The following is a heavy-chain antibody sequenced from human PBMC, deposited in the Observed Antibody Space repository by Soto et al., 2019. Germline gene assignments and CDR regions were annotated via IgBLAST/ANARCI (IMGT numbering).Heavy chain of an antibody. CDR3: AREDFWSGYYTGGIDY. CDR2: ISTHNGNT. CDR1: GYTFTSYG. J-gene: IGHJ4*02. V-gene: IGHV1-18*01. D-gene: IGHD3-3*01. Sequence: QVQLVQSGAEVKKPGASVKVSCKASGYTFTSYGFSWVRQAPGQGLEWMGWISTHNGNTNYAQKLQGRVTMTTEISTRTAYMELRSLRSDDTAVYYCAREDFWSGYYTGGIDYWGQGTLGTVSS.